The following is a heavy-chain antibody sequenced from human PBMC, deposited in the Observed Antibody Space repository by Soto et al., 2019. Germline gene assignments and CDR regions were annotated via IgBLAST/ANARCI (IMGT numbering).Heavy chain of an antibody. Sequence: GASVKVSCKASGDTFSSYSITWVRQDPGQGLEWMGGIIPVFGSANYAQKFQGRVTITADESTSTAYMELSSLRSQDTAVYFCARDDGWNYRYYDMEVWGQGTTVTVSS. CDR2: IIPVFGSA. D-gene: IGHD1-7*01. J-gene: IGHJ6*02. CDR3: ARDDGWNYRYYDMEV. V-gene: IGHV1-69*13. CDR1: GDTFSSYS.